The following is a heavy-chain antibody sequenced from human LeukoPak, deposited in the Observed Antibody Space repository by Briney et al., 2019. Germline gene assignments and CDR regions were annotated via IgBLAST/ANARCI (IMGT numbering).Heavy chain of an antibody. Sequence: EASVKVSCKASGNTFTDYYMHWARPAPGQGLEWMGRIEPKSGGAIYAQKFQDRVTLTRDTSISTAYMELSSLRSDDAAVYYCARVVPSPHWGQGTLVTVSA. CDR3: ARVVPSPH. CDR2: IEPKSGGA. CDR1: GNTFTDYY. V-gene: IGHV1-2*02. J-gene: IGHJ4*02. D-gene: IGHD1-26*01.